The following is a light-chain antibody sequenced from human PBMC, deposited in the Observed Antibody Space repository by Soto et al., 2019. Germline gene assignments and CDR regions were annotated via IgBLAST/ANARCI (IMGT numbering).Light chain of an antibody. V-gene: IGKV3-20*01. CDR3: QQYGSSSSWT. J-gene: IGKJ1*01. Sequence: EIVLTQSPGTLSLSAGERSTISVSASQSVSSSYLAWYQQRPGQAPRLLIYGASSRASGVPDRFSGSGSGTDFTLTINTLEPEDFAVYYCQQYGSSSSWTFGQGTKVDIK. CDR2: GAS. CDR1: QSVSSSY.